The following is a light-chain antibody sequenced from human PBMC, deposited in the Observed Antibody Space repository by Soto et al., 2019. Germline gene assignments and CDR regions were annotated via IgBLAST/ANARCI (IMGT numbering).Light chain of an antibody. Sequence: QSALTQPASVSGSPGQSIAISCTGTSSDVGAYNYVSWYQQPPGKAPKLMIYDVSNRPSGVSDRFSGSKSGNTASLTISGLQTEDEAAYYCKSYTTTSTYVFGTGTKVTVL. J-gene: IGLJ1*01. V-gene: IGLV2-14*01. CDR3: KSYTTTSTYV. CDR2: DVS. CDR1: SSDVGAYNY.